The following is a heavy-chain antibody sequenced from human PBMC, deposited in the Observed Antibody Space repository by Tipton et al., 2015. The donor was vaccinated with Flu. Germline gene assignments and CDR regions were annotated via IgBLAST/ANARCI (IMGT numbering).Heavy chain of an antibody. CDR2: ILPSDGST. Sequence: QLVQSGAEVEKPGASVKVSCKASGYSFTNYYIHWVRQAPGQGLEWMGVILPSDGSTTYAQKFQGRVTVTRDTSTSTVYMELNSLKSEDTAMYYCARDMGGFDYWGQGALVTVSS. D-gene: IGHD3-16*01. CDR3: ARDMGGFDY. V-gene: IGHV1-46*01. CDR1: GYSFTNYY. J-gene: IGHJ4*02.